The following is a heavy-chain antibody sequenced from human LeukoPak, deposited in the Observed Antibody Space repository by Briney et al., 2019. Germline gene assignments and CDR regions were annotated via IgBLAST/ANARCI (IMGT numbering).Heavy chain of an antibody. V-gene: IGHV3-21*03. CDR3: AELGITMIGGV. D-gene: IGHD3-10*02. CDR1: GFTFSSYS. Sequence: PGGCLRLSCAPSGFTFSSYSMNWVRQAPGKGRGWVSSISSIMIYIYYADSVKGRFTTSRDNTKNALYLQMNSVRAQQTAVYYCAELGITMIGGVWGKGTPVTISS. J-gene: IGHJ6*04. CDR2: ISSIMIYI.